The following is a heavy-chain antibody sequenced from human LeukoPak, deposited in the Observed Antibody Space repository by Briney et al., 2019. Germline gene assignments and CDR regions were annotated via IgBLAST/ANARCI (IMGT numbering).Heavy chain of an antibody. CDR3: AKDTQNRVRGIAAAGTVDY. J-gene: IGHJ4*02. CDR1: GFTFDDYA. V-gene: IGHV3-9*01. CDR2: ISWNSGSI. Sequence: GGSLRLSCAASGFTFDDYAMYWVRQAPGRGLEWVSGISWNSGSIGYADSVKGRFTISRDNAKNSLYLQMNSLRAEGTALYYCAKDTQNRVRGIAAAGTVDYWGQGTLVTVSS. D-gene: IGHD6-13*01.